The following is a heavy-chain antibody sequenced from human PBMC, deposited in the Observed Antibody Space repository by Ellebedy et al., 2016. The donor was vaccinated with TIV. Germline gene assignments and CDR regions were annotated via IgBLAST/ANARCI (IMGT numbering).Heavy chain of an antibody. CDR2: ISWNSGSI. CDR1: GFTFDDYA. J-gene: IGHJ4*02. V-gene: IGHV3-9*01. Sequence: SLKISCAASGFTFDDYAMHWVRQAPGKGLEWVSGISWNSGSIGYADSVKGRFTISRDNAKNSLYLQMNSLRAEDTALYYCAKGHPWELPDYWGQGTLVTVSS. D-gene: IGHD1-26*01. CDR3: AKGHPWELPDY.